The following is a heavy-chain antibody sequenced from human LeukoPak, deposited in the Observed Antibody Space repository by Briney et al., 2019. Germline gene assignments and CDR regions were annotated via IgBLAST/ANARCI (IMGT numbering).Heavy chain of an antibody. CDR2: ISGSGGST. V-gene: IGHV3-23*01. CDR1: GFTFSSYS. Sequence: PGGSLRLSCAASGFTFSSYSMNWVRQAPGKGLEWVSAISGSGGSTYYADSVKGRFTISRDNSKNTLYLQMNSLRAEDTAVYYCAKENDYGESTSVPWFDPWGQGTLVTVSS. D-gene: IGHD4-17*01. J-gene: IGHJ5*02. CDR3: AKENDYGESTSVPWFDP.